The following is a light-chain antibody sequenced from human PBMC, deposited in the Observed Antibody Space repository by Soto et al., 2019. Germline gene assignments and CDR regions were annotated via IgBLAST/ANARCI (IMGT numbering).Light chain of an antibody. CDR1: SSNIGTNA. Sequence: QSVLTQPPSASGTPGQRVTISCSGGSSNIGTNAVNWYQQLPGTAPKLLIYNNNQRPSGLPDRFSGSKSGTSASLAISGLHSEDEADYYCAAWDDGLNGYVFGTGTKLTVL. CDR2: NNN. V-gene: IGLV1-44*01. CDR3: AAWDDGLNGYV. J-gene: IGLJ1*01.